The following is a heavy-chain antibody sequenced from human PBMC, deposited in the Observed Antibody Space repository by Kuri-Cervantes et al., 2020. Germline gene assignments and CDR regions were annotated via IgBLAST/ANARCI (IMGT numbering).Heavy chain of an antibody. J-gene: IGHJ5*02. Sequence: SVKVSCKASGGTFSSYTISWVRQAPGQGLEWMGRIIPILGIANYAQKFQGRVTMTRDTSISTAHMELSRLRSDDTAVYYCARGVSSSWGNWFDPWGQGTLVTVSS. CDR3: ARGVSSSWGNWFDP. CDR1: GGTFSSYT. CDR2: IIPILGIA. V-gene: IGHV1-69*02. D-gene: IGHD6-13*01.